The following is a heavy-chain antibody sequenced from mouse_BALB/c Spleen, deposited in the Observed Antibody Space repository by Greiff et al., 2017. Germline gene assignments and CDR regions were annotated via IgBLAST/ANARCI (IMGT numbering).Heavy chain of an antibody. J-gene: IGHJ3*01. CDR1: GYSITSDYA. D-gene: IGHD1-1*01. Sequence: QLQESGPGLVKPSQSLSLTCTVTGYSITSDYAWNWIRQFPGNKLEWMGYISYSGSTSYNPSLKSRISITRDTSKNQFFLQLNSVTTEDTATYYCARQGLRGFAYWGQGTLVTVSA. CDR3: ARQGLRGFAY. CDR2: ISYSGST. V-gene: IGHV3-2*02.